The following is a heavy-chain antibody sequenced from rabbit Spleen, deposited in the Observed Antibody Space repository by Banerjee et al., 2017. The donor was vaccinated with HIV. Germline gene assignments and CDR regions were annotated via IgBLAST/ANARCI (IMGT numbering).Heavy chain of an antibody. CDR2: IYTGISTNT. D-gene: IGHD1-1*01. V-gene: IGHV1S40*01. J-gene: IGHJ4*01. Sequence: QSLEESGGGLVKPEGSLTLTCTASGFSFSIDYFPCWVRQAPGKGLEWIACIYTGISTNTYYANWAKGRFTISKTSSTTVTLQMTSLTAADTATYFCARDLTSVIGWNFNLWGPGTLVTVS. CDR1: GFSFSIDYF. CDR3: ARDLTSVIGWNFNL.